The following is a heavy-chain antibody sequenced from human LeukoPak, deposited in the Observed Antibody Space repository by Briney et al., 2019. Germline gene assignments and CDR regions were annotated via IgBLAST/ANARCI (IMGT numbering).Heavy chain of an antibody. Sequence: PGRSLRLSCAASGFTFSSYAMHWVRQAPGKGLEWVAVISYDGSNKYYADSVKGRFTISRDNSKNTLYLQMNSLRAEDTAVYYCARGSTVTTLRIFDYWGQGTLVTVSS. CDR2: ISYDGSNK. J-gene: IGHJ4*02. CDR3: ARGSTVTTLRIFDY. D-gene: IGHD4-17*01. V-gene: IGHV3-30-3*01. CDR1: GFTFSSYA.